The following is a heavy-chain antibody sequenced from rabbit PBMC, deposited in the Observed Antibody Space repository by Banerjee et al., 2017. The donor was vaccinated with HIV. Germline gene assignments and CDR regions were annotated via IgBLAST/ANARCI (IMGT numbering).Heavy chain of an antibody. Sequence: QEQLEESGGDLVQPEGSLTLTCTASGFSFSSSYYMCWVRQAPGKGLEWIACIYAGSSGSTYYASWAKGRFTISKTSSTTVTLQMTSLTAADTATYFCARCYGGSSYPYYYFTLWGQGTLVTVS. V-gene: IGHV1S45*01. J-gene: IGHJ4*01. CDR2: IYAGSSGST. CDR1: GFSFSSSYY. D-gene: IGHD8-1*01. CDR3: ARCYGGSSYPYYYFTL.